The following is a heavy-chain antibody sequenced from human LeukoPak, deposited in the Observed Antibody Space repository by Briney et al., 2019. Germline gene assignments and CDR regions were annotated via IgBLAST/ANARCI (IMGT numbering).Heavy chain of an antibody. CDR1: GGSISSSSYY. CDR2: IYYSGST. V-gene: IGHV4-39*07. CDR3: ARDYYDSSGYYSDLNWFDP. Sequence: SETLSLTCTVSGGSISSSSYYWGWIRQPPGKGLGWIGSIYYSGSTYYNPSLKSRVTISVDTSKNQFSLKLSSVTAADTAVYYCARDYYDSSGYYSDLNWFDPWGQGTLVTVSS. J-gene: IGHJ5*02. D-gene: IGHD3-22*01.